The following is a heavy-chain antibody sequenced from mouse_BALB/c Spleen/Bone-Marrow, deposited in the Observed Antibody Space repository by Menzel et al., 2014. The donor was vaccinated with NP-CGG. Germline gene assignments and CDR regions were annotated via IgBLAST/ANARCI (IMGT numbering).Heavy chain of an antibody. V-gene: IGHV4-1*02. CDR2: INPDSSTI. CDR1: GFDFSRYW. CDR3: ARLSYYGRFAY. J-gene: IGHJ3*01. D-gene: IGHD1-1*01. Sequence: VQLKQSGGGLVQPGGSLRLSCAASGFDFSRYWMSWVRQAPGKGLEWIGEINPDSSTINYTPSLKDKFIISRDNAKNTLYLQMSKVRSEDTALYYCARLSYYGRFAYWGQGTLVTVSA.